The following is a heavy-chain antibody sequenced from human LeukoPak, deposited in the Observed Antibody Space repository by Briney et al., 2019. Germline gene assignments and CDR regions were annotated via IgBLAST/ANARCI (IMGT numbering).Heavy chain of an antibody. CDR1: GFTFSSYG. V-gene: IGHV3-30*03. J-gene: IGHJ4*02. CDR2: ISYDGSNK. Sequence: GGSLRLSCAAFGFTFSSYGMHWVRQAPGKGLEWVAVISYDGSNKYYADSVKGRFTISRDNAKNSLYLQMNSLRAEDTAVYYCARDMIPGYSSGWGLDYWGQGTLVTVSS. CDR3: ARDMIPGYSSGWGLDY. D-gene: IGHD6-19*01.